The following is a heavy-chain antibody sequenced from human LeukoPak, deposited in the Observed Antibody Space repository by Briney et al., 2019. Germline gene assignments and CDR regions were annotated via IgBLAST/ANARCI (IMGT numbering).Heavy chain of an antibody. CDR2: IHYSGST. J-gene: IGHJ5*01. CDR3: ARAVSSGWFGY. D-gene: IGHD6-19*01. CDR1: GGSISSYY. V-gene: IGHV4-59*01. Sequence: PSETLSLTCTVSGGSISSYYWSWIRQPPGKGLEWIGYIHYSGSTHYNPSLKSRVTISVDTSKNQVSLKLRSVTAADSAVYYCARAVSSGWFGYWGQGTLVTVSS.